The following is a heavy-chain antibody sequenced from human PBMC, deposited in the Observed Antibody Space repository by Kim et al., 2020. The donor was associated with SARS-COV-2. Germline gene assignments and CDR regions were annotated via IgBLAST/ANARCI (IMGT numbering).Heavy chain of an antibody. CDR3: AKNVHITSVTFLWYFDL. V-gene: IGHV3-23*01. Sequence: GGSLRLSCVASRFTFISSAMTWVRQAPGKGLEWVSTIFGSGHGTYYADSVKGRFVVSRDNSKNTLYLQMNNLRGDDTAIYYCAKNVHITSVTFLWYFDLWGRGSSVTVSS. CDR1: RFTFISSA. D-gene: IGHD2-2*01. J-gene: IGHJ2*01. CDR2: IFGSGHGT.